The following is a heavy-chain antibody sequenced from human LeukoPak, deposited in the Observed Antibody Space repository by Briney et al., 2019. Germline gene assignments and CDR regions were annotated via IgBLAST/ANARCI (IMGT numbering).Heavy chain of an antibody. CDR3: AKEGIGAAGRRFDC. CDR2: IYSGGST. D-gene: IGHD6-13*01. CDR1: GFTVSSNY. J-gene: IGHJ4*02. V-gene: IGHV3-53*01. Sequence: GGSLRLSCAASGFTVSSNYMSWVRQAPGKGLEWVSVIYSGGSTYYADSVRGRFTISRDNSKNTLYLQMNSLRDEDTAVYYCAKEGIGAAGRRFDCWGQGTPVTVSS.